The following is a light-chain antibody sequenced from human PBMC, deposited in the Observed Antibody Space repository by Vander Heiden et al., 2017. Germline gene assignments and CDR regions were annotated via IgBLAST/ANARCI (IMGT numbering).Light chain of an antibody. CDR3: QQVNTYPYT. CDR2: AAS. J-gene: IGKJ2*01. CDR1: QGINSY. Sequence: DIQPIQSLSFLPASVGDTVTITCRASQGINSYLTWYQQQPGKAPKLLIYAASTLQSGVPSRFSGSGSGTEFTLTISSLQPEDFATYFGQQVNTYPYTFGQGTKLE. V-gene: IGKV1-9*01.